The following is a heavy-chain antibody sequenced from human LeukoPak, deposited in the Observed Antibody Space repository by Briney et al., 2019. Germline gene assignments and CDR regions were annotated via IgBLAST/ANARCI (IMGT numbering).Heavy chain of an antibody. Sequence: SETLSLTCTVSGGSISSYYWSWIRQPPGKGLEWIGCISYSGSTNYNPSLKSRVTMSVDTSKNQFSLKLSSVTAADTAVYYCARDQYSGSSHWGQGTLVTVSS. CDR2: ISYSGST. CDR3: ARDQYSGSSH. CDR1: GGSISSYY. J-gene: IGHJ4*02. D-gene: IGHD1-26*01. V-gene: IGHV4-59*01.